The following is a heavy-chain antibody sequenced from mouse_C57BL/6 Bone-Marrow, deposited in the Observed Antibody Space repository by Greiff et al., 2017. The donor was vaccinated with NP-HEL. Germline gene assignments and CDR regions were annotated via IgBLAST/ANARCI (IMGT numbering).Heavy chain of an antibody. CDR3: ARSPWSGAY. Sequence: VQLQQSGPELVKPGDSVKISCKASGYSFTGYFMNWVMQSHGKSLEWIGRINPYNGDTFYNQKFKGKATLTADTSSNTAYMQLSSLTTEDSAIYYCARSPWSGAYWGQGTLVTVSA. CDR1: GYSFTGYF. CDR2: INPYNGDT. D-gene: IGHD1-1*02. J-gene: IGHJ3*01. V-gene: IGHV1-20*01.